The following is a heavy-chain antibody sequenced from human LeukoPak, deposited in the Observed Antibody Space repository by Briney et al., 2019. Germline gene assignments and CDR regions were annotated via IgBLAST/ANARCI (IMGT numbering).Heavy chain of an antibody. Sequence: GASVKVSCKASGYTFTTYYVHWVRQAPGQGLEWMGIINPSGGSTTYAQKFRGRLTMTRDMSTSTVYMELSSLRSEDTAVYYCARDFMYNVNCAGCWGQGTLVTVSS. D-gene: IGHD1-14*01. CDR2: INPSGGST. CDR3: ARDFMYNVNCAGC. V-gene: IGHV1-46*01. J-gene: IGHJ4*02. CDR1: GYTFTTYY.